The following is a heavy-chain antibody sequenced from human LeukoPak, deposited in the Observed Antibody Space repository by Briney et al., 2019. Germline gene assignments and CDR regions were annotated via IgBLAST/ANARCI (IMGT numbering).Heavy chain of an antibody. D-gene: IGHD1-7*01. V-gene: IGHV4-4*07. Sequence: SETLSLTCTVSGGSISSYYWSWIRQPAGKGPEWIGRIYTSGSTNYNPSLKSRVTMSVDTSKNQFSLKLSSVTAADTAVYYCARESYNWNSELTFDPWGQGTLVTVSS. CDR2: IYTSGST. CDR3: ARESYNWNSELTFDP. CDR1: GGSISSYY. J-gene: IGHJ5*02.